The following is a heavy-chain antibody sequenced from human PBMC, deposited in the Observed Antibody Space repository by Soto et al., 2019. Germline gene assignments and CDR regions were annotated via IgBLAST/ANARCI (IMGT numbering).Heavy chain of an antibody. V-gene: IGHV2-5*02. D-gene: IGHD3-16*01. CDR3: AHNIGGDYVYGFDF. Sequence: QIALKESGPTLVKPTQTLTLTCTFSGISLTTSGEGVGWVRQPPGKGLEWVALVYGDGDKRYLTSLKSRHTITKDTSKNQVVLTMTNMDPVDTGTYFCAHNIGGDYVYGFDFWGQGTKVTVSS. CDR1: GISLTTSGEG. J-gene: IGHJ3*01. CDR2: VYGDGDK.